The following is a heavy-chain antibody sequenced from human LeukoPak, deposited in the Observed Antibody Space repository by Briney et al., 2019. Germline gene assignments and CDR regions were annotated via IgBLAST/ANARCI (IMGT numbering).Heavy chain of an antibody. CDR1: GGSISNYY. J-gene: IGHJ3*02. V-gene: IGHV4-4*07. D-gene: IGHD3-16*01. Sequence: PSETLSLTCTVSGGSISNYYWNWIRQPAGKGLEWVGRVYASGSTRYNPSFNSRVTMSAETSKNQVSLKMTSVTAADTAVYFCARDQSGSGGHNNDAFDIWGQGTMVTVSS. CDR2: VYASGST. CDR3: ARDQSGSGGHNNDAFDI.